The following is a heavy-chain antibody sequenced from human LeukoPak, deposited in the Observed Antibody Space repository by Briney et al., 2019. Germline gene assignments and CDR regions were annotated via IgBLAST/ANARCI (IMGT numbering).Heavy chain of an antibody. D-gene: IGHD6-13*01. CDR3: ARDGQQLVRGDWFDT. J-gene: IGHJ5*02. CDR1: GGSISSGSYY. CDR2: IYYDGNT. Sequence: SETLSLTCTVSGGSISSGSYYWGWIRQPPGKDLECIGSIYYDGNTYYSPSLRSRVTISVDTSKNQFSLKLSSVTAADTAVYHCARDGQQLVRGDWFDTWGQGTLVTVSS. V-gene: IGHV4-39*07.